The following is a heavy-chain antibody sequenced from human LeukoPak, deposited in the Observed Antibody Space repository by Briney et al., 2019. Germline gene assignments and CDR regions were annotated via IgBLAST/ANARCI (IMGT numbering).Heavy chain of an antibody. V-gene: IGHV3-7*03. D-gene: IGHD4-23*01. CDR3: ATPYYGGNLGDAFDI. Sequence: PGGSLRLSCAASGFTFSNYWMSWVRQAPGKGLEWVANIKFDGSDKFYVDSVKGRFTISRDNAKNLLYLQMNSLRAEDTAVYYSATPYYGGNLGDAFDIWGQGTMVTASS. CDR2: IKFDGSDK. CDR1: GFTFSNYW. J-gene: IGHJ3*02.